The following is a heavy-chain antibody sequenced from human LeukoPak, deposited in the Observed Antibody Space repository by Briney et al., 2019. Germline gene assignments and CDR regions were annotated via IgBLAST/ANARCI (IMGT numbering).Heavy chain of an antibody. J-gene: IGHJ4*02. V-gene: IGHV3-30*03. CDR1: GFTFSSYG. CDR3: ARDGLMYYYDSSGYNPLDY. CDR2: ISYDGSNK. Sequence: GGSLRLSCAASGFTFSSYGMHWVRQAPGKGLEWVAVISYDGSNKYYADSVKGRFTISRDNSKNTLYLQMNSLRAEDTAVYYCARDGLMYYYDSSGYNPLDYWGQGTLVTVSS. D-gene: IGHD3-22*01.